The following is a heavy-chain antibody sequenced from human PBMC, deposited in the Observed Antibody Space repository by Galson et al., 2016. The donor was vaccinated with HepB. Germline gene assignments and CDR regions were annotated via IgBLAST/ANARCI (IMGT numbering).Heavy chain of an antibody. J-gene: IGHJ4*02. CDR1: EFTFSNAW. V-gene: IGHV3-33*08. D-gene: IGHD3-9*01. CDR3: ARGRYDILTLAN. CDR2: IWYDGSNK. Sequence: SLRLSCAASEFTFSNAWMSWVRQAPGKGLEWVAVIWYDGSNKYYADSVKGRFTISRDNSKNTLYLQMNSLRAEDTAVYYCARGRYDILTLANWGQGTLVTVSS.